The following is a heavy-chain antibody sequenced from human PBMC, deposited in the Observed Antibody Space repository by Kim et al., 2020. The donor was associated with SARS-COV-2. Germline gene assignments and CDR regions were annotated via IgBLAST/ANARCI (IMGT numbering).Heavy chain of an antibody. V-gene: IGHV1-69*13. CDR3: ARVRSRYSSSPKYFQH. J-gene: IGHJ1*01. CDR2: IIPIFGTA. Sequence: SVKVSCKASGGTFSSYAISWVRQAPGQGLEWMGGIIPIFGTANYAQKFQGRVTITADEYTSTAYMELSSLRSEDTAVYYCARVRSRYSSSPKYFQHWGQGTLVTVSS. CDR1: GGTFSSYA. D-gene: IGHD6-13*01.